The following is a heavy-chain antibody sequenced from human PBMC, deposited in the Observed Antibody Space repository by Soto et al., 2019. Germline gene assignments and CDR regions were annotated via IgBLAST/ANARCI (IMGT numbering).Heavy chain of an antibody. D-gene: IGHD6-19*01. Sequence: QVQLVESGGGVVQPGRSLRLSCAASGFTFSSYGMHWVRQAPGKGLEWVAVIWYDGSNKYYADSVKGRLTISRDNSKNTLYLHINSLRPDDTAVYYCARDCAGYSSGWYQRGGFDYWGQGTLVTVSS. CDR2: IWYDGSNK. J-gene: IGHJ4*02. CDR3: ARDCAGYSSGWYQRGGFDY. V-gene: IGHV3-33*01. CDR1: GFTFSSYG.